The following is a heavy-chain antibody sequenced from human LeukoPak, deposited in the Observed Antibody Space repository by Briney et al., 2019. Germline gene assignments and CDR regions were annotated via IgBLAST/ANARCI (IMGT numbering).Heavy chain of an antibody. CDR3: ASLSSGWYED. CDR2: ISAYNGNT. CDR1: GYIFTDYY. J-gene: IGHJ4*02. V-gene: IGHV1-18*04. Sequence: ASVKVSCKASGYIFTDYYIHWVRQAPGQGLEWMGWISAYNGNTNYAQKLQGRVTMTTDTSTSTAYMELRSLRSDDTAVYYCASLSSGWYEDWGQGTLVTVSS. D-gene: IGHD6-19*01.